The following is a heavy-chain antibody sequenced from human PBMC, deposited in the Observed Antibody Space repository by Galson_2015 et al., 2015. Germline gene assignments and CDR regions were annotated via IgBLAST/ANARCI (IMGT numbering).Heavy chain of an antibody. CDR3: ARSYCSSTSCHEYYYYYYGMDV. D-gene: IGHD2-2*01. CDR1: GGTFSSYA. J-gene: IGHJ6*02. CDR2: INPNSGGT. V-gene: IGHV1-2*04. Sequence: SVKVSCKASGGTFSSYAISWVRQAPGQGLEWMGWINPNSGGTNYAQKFQGSVTMTRDTSISTAYMELSRLRSDDTAMYYCARSYCSSTSCHEYYYYYYGMDVWGQGTTVTVSS.